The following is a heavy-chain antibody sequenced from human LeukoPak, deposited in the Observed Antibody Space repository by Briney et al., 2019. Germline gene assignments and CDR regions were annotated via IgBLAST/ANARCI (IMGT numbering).Heavy chain of an antibody. V-gene: IGHV3-74*01. Sequence: GGSLRLSCAASGFTFTTYWMHWVRQAPGKGLVWVSHINSDGSITSYADSVKGRYTISRDNAKNTLYLQMNSLRAEDTAVYYCARDAVDTANAVWGQGTTVTVSS. CDR2: INSDGSIT. CDR3: ARDAVDTANAV. CDR1: GFTFTTYW. D-gene: IGHD5-18*01. J-gene: IGHJ6*02.